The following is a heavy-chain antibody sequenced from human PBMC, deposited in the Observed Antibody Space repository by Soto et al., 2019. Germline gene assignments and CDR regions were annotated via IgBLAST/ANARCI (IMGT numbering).Heavy chain of an antibody. J-gene: IGHJ4*02. CDR2: ISAYNGNT. CDR3: ARDAWIAVAGTRYEDY. CDR1: GYTFTRYG. V-gene: IGHV1-18*01. Sequence: QVQLVQSGAEVKKPGASVKVSCKASGYTFTRYGISWVLQAPGQGLEGMGWISAYNGNTNYAQQLQGRVTMTTDTSTSTADMELRSLRSDDTAVYYCARDAWIAVAGTRYEDYWGQGTLVTVSS. D-gene: IGHD6-19*01.